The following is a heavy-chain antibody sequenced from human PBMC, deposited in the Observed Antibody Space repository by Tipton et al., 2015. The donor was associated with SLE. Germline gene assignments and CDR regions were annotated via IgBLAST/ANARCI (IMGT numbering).Heavy chain of an antibody. CDR1: GGSISSYY. J-gene: IGHJ5*02. CDR3: AREEYSSGWTEVHWFDP. CDR2: IYCSGST. D-gene: IGHD6-19*01. Sequence: LRLSCTVSGGSISSYYWSWIRQPPGKGLEWIGYIYCSGSTNYNPSLKSRVTISVDTSKNQFSLKLSSVTAADTAVYYCAREEYSSGWTEVHWFDPWGQGTLVTVSS. V-gene: IGHV4-59*01.